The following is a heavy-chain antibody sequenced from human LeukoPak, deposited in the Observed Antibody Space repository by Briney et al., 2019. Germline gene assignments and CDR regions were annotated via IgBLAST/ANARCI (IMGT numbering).Heavy chain of an antibody. D-gene: IGHD6-13*01. CDR1: GFTFSSYA. CDR2: ISYDGSNK. Sequence: PGGSLRLSCAASGFTFSSYAMHWVRQAPGKGLEWVAVISYDGSNKYYADSVKGRFTISRDNSKNTLYLQMNSLRAEDTAVYYCARDLPAAADWFDPWGQGTLVTVSS. J-gene: IGHJ5*02. CDR3: ARDLPAAADWFDP. V-gene: IGHV3-30-3*01.